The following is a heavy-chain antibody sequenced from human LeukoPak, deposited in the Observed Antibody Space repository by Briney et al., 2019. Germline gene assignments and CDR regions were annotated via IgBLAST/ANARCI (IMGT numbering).Heavy chain of an antibody. CDR3: ARTDFWSRAFWVY. CDR2: IYYSGST. CDR1: GGSISSGDYY. D-gene: IGHD3-3*01. Sequence: SETLSLTCTVSGGSISSGDYYWSWIRQPPGKGLEWIGYIYYSGSTYYNPSLKSRVTISVDTSKNQFSLKLSSVTAADTAVYYCARTDFWSRAFWVYWGQGTLVTVSS. V-gene: IGHV4-30-4*01. J-gene: IGHJ4*02.